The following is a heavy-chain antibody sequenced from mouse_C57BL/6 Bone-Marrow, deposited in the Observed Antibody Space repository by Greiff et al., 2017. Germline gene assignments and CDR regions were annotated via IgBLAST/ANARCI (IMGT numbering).Heavy chain of an antibody. CDR3: TRSSPPYYAMDY. D-gene: IGHD1-1*01. V-gene: IGHV1-5*01. CDR1: GYTFTSYW. CDR2: IYPGNSDP. Sequence: VQLQQSGTVLARPGASVKMSCKTSGYTFTSYWMHWVKQRPGHGLEWIGAIYPGNSDPSYNQKFKGKVNLTAVPSARTAYMELSSLTNEDSAVYYCTRSSPPYYAMDYWGQGSSVTVAS. J-gene: IGHJ4*01.